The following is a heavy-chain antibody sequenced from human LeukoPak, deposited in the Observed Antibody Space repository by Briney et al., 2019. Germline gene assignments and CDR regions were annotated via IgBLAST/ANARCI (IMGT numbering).Heavy chain of an antibody. CDR2: ISAYNGNT. CDR3: ARVVEMATIHWFDP. CDR1: GYTFTSYG. Sequence: ASVKVSCKASGYTFTSYGISWVRQAPGQGREWMGWISAYNGNTNYAQKLQGRVTITTDESTSTAYMELSSLRSEDTAVYYCARVVEMATIHWFDPWGQGTLVTVSS. D-gene: IGHD5-24*01. J-gene: IGHJ5*02. V-gene: IGHV1-18*01.